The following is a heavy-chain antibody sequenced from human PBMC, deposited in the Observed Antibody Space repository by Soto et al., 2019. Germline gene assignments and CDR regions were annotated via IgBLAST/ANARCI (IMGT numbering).Heavy chain of an antibody. CDR2: IFPLTDIP. Sequence: QVQLVQSGTEVKKPGSSVKVSCKASGGTFRNYPINWVRQAPGQGLEWMGSIFPLTDIPDYAQNFQARLTXXXDXXTSTAYMELSSLTSDYTAMYFCARGPLVVLNYFESWGQGTLVTVSS. CDR1: GGTFRNYP. V-gene: IGHV1-69*02. CDR3: ARGPLVVLNYFES. J-gene: IGHJ4*02.